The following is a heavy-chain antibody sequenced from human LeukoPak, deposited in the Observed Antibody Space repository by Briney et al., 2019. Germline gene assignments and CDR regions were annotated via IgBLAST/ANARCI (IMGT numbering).Heavy chain of an antibody. V-gene: IGHV1-2*02. CDR2: INPNGGGT. CDR1: GYTFTGYY. D-gene: IGHD3-10*01. Sequence: ASVKVSCKACGYTFTGYYMHWVRQPPGQGLEGMGWINPNGGGTNYAQKFQGRVTMTRDTSIRKAYMELSRLRADDTAVYYCARDVTGGAYDGWGFDYWGQGTLVTVSS. CDR3: ARDVTGGAYDGWGFDY. J-gene: IGHJ4*02.